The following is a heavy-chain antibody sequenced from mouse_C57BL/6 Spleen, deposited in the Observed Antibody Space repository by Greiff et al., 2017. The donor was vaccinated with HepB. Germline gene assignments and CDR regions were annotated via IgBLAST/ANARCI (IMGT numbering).Heavy chain of an antibody. CDR2: IDPENGDT. Sequence: EVQLQQSGAELVRPGASVKLSCTASGFNIKDDYMHWVKQRPEQGLEWIGWIDPENGDTEYASKFQGKATITADTSSNTAYLQLSSLTSEDTAVYYCTLDGYYYYWGQGTTLTVSS. CDR3: TLDGYYYY. CDR1: GFNIKDDY. D-gene: IGHD2-3*01. J-gene: IGHJ2*01. V-gene: IGHV14-4*01.